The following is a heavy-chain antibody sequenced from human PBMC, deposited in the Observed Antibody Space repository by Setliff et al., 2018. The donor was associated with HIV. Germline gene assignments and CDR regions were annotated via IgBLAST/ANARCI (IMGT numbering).Heavy chain of an antibody. J-gene: IGHJ4*02. D-gene: IGHD3-16*02. Sequence: ASVKVSCKASGYIFTNDPMNWVRQAPGQGLEWMGWVNTKTGNPTYAQDFTGRFVFSLDTSVNTAYLEISGLKIEDTAVYFCAREFLLGDLSFPANWGQGTLVTVSA. CDR1: GYIFTNDP. CDR3: AREFLLGDLSFPAN. V-gene: IGHV7-4-1*02. CDR2: VNTKTGNP.